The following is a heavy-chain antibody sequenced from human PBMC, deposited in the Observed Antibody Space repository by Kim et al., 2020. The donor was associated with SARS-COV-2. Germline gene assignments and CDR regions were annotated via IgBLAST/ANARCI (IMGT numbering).Heavy chain of an antibody. CDR1: GFTVSGNY. CDR2: IYSGGST. CDR3: ARDCPWGGRDSCYADGMDV. J-gene: IGHJ6*02. Sequence: GGSLRLSCAASGFTVSGNYMSWVRQAPGKGLEWVSVIYSGGSTYYAGSVKGRFTISRDNSKNTVYLQMNSLRVDDTAVYYCARDCPWGGRDSCYADGMDVWGQGTTVTVSS. V-gene: IGHV3-53*01. D-gene: IGHD2-2*01.